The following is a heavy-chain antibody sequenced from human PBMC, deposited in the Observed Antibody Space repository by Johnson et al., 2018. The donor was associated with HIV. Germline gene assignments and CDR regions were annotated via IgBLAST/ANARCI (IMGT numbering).Heavy chain of an antibody. Sequence: QVQLVESGGGVVQPGRSLRLSCAASGFTFSTYGMHWVRQAPGKGLEWVAFIWYDGSNKYYADSVKGRFTISIDNSKNTLYLQMNSLRAEDTAVYYCAKDSSFSYYYSDAFYIWGQGTMVTVSS. CDR2: IWYDGSNK. J-gene: IGHJ3*02. V-gene: IGHV3-30*02. CDR1: GFTFSTYG. CDR3: AKDSSFSYYYSDAFYI. D-gene: IGHD3-10*01.